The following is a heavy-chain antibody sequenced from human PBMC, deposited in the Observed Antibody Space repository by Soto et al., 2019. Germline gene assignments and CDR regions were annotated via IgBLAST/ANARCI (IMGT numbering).Heavy chain of an antibody. CDR1: GYTFTSYA. V-gene: IGHV1-3*01. D-gene: IGHD3-22*01. CDR3: ARVGTYYYDSSGSHGSFDY. Sequence: QVQLVQSGAEVKKPGASVKVSCKASGYTFTSYAMHWVRQAPGQRLEWMGWINAGNGNTKYSQKFQGRVTITRDTSASTAYIELSSLRPEDTAVYYCARVGTYYYDSSGSHGSFDYWGQGTLVAVSS. J-gene: IGHJ4*02. CDR2: INAGNGNT.